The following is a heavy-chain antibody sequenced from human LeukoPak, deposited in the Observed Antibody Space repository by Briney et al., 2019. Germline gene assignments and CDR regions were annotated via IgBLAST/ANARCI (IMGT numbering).Heavy chain of an antibody. V-gene: IGHV4-39*07. CDR3: ARITMGALDY. CDR1: GGSISSTSYY. Sequence: SETLSLTCTVSGGSISSTSYYWGWIRQPPGKGLEWIGSISYSGTTYYNPSLKSRVTISVDTSKNQFSLKLNSVTAADTAIYYCARITMGALDYWGQGTLVTVSS. D-gene: IGHD1-26*01. J-gene: IGHJ4*02. CDR2: ISYSGTT.